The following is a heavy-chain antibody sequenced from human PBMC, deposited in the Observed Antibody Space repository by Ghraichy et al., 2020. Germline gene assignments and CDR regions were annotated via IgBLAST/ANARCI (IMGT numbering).Heavy chain of an antibody. J-gene: IGHJ4*02. Sequence: LSLTCAASGFTFDDYGMSWVRQAPGKGLEWVSGINWNGGSTGYADSVKGRFTISRDNAKNSLYLQMNSLRAEDTALYHCARGRGSYRTLFDYWGQGTLVTVSS. CDR2: INWNGGST. V-gene: IGHV3-20*01. CDR1: GFTFDDYG. CDR3: ARGRGSYRTLFDY. D-gene: IGHD1-26*01.